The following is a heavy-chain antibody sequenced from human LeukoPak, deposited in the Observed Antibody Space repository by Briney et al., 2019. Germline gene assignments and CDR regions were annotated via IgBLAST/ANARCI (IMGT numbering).Heavy chain of an antibody. CDR2: IKSKNDGETA. Sequence: GGSLRLSCAASGFTFSSYGMSWVRQAPGKGLEWVGRIKSKNDGETADYGAFVKGRFAISRDDSKQTVYLQMNSLESEDTAVYYCPRFGSPDYWGQGTLVIVSS. D-gene: IGHD3-10*01. J-gene: IGHJ4*02. V-gene: IGHV3-15*01. CDR1: GFTFSSYG. CDR3: PRFGSPDY.